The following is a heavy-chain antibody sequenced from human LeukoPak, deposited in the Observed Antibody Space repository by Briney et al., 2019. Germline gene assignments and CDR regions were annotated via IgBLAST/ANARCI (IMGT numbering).Heavy chain of an antibody. V-gene: IGHV1-18*01. CDR3: ARTRSGSSCYVIY. CDR1: GYTFSNYG. J-gene: IGHJ4*02. CDR2: ISGYNGNT. D-gene: IGHD2-2*01. Sequence: ASVKVSCKASGYTFSNYGITWVRQAPGQGLEWMGWISGYNGNTNYAQKFQGRVTMTTETSTSTAYMELRSLRSDDTAVYYCARTRSGSSCYVIYWGQGTLLTVSS.